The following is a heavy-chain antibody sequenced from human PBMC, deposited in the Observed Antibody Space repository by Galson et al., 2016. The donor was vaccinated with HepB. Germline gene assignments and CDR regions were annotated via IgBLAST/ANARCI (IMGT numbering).Heavy chain of an antibody. J-gene: IGHJ5*02. CDR3: AREKGYCSGGSCENWFDP. CDR2: IYSGGSK. D-gene: IGHD2-15*01. Sequence: SLRLSCAASGFTVSSNYMSWVRQAPGKGLEWVSVIYSGGSKYYADSVKGRFTISRDNSKNTLYLQKNSLRAEDTAVYYCAREKGYCSGGSCENWFDPWGQGTLVTVSS. V-gene: IGHV3-53*01. CDR1: GFTVSSNY.